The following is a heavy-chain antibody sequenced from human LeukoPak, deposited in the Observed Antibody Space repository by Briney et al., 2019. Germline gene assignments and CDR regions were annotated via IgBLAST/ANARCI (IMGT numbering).Heavy chain of an antibody. CDR3: ARDRDWNSGFDY. Sequence: GGSLRLSCAASGFTFSSYSMNWVRQAPGKGLEWVSYISSSSSYIYYADSVKGRFTISRDNPKNSLYLQMNSLRADDTAVYYCARDRDWNSGFDYWGQGTLVTVSS. CDR1: GFTFSSYS. CDR2: ISSSSSYI. V-gene: IGHV3-21*05. D-gene: IGHD1-7*01. J-gene: IGHJ4*02.